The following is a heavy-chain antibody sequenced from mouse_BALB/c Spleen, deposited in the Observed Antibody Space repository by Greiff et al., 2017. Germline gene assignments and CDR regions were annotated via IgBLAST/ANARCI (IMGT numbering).Heavy chain of an antibody. CDR3: ARRGNYYGTSFDY. J-gene: IGHJ2*01. D-gene: IGHD1-1*01. Sequence: EVMLVESGGGLVQPGGSLKLSCAASGFSFSSYTMSWVRQTPGKRLEWVAYISNGGGSTYYPETVKGRFTISRDNAKNTLYLQMSSLKSEDTAMYYCARRGNYYGTSFDYWGQGTTLTVSS. CDR2: ISNGGGST. CDR1: GFSFSSYT. V-gene: IGHV5-12-2*01.